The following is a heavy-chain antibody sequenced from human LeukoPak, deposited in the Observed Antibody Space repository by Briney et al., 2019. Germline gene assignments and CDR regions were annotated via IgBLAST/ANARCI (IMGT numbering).Heavy chain of an antibody. V-gene: IGHV4-61*01. CDR3: ARGPPVVVITEYYFDY. D-gene: IGHD3-22*01. J-gene: IGHJ4*02. Sequence: SETLSLTCTVSGGSVSSGSYYWSWVRQPPGKGLEWIGYIYYSGSTNYNPSLKSRVTISVDTSKYQFSLKLSSVTAADTAVYYCARGPPVVVITEYYFDYWGQGTLVTVSS. CDR1: GGSVSSGSYY. CDR2: IYYSGST.